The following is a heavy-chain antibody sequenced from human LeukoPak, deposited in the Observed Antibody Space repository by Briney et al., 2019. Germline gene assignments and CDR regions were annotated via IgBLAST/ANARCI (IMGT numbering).Heavy chain of an antibody. Sequence: PGWSLRLSCAASRFTFSSYAMSWVRQAAGRGLEGVSSISGSSDRTFYADSVKGRFTISRDNSKNTLFLQMNTPRAEDTAVYYCVGFDYWGQGTLVTVSS. CDR2: ISGSSDRT. CDR3: VGFDY. CDR1: RFTFSSYA. J-gene: IGHJ4*02. V-gene: IGHV3-23*01.